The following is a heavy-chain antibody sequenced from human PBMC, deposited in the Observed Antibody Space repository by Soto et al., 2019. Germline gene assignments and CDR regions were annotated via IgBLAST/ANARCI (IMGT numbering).Heavy chain of an antibody. J-gene: IGHJ4*02. V-gene: IGHV1-69*13. CDR1: GGSFSNFG. CDR3: AREGSGYNF. CDR2: VVPVFGRP. Sequence: SVKVSCKASGGSFSNFGISWVRQAPGQGLEWMGGVVPVFGRPNYAQRFRGRLTITADESTSTGYMGLISLRSDDTAVYYCAREGSGYNFWGQGTQVTVSS. D-gene: IGHD5-12*01.